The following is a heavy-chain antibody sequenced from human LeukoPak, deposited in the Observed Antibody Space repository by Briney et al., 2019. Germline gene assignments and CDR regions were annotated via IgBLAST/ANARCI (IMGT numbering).Heavy chain of an antibody. J-gene: IGHJ6*03. CDR1: GGTFSSYA. CDR2: IIPIFGTA. Sequence: ASVKVSCKASGGTFSSYAISWVRQAPGQGLEWMGGIIPIFGTANYAQKFQGRVTITADKSTSTAYMELSSLRSEDTAVYYCARGMSTSYYYYYMDVWGKGTTVTVSS. CDR3: ARGMSTSYYYYYMDV. V-gene: IGHV1-69*06. D-gene: IGHD2-2*01.